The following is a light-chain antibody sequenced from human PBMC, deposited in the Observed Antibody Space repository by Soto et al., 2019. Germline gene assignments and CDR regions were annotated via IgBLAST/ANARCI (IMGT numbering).Light chain of an antibody. CDR2: EVS. CDR1: SSDVGAYNY. V-gene: IGLV2-14*01. CDR3: SSFTSRSTFNYV. Sequence: QPASVSGSPGQSITISCTGTSSDVGAYNYVSWYQQYPGTAPKVMIYEVSSRPSGVSHRFSGSKSGNTASLTISGLQPEDEADYYCSSFTSRSTFNYVFGTGTKLTVL. J-gene: IGLJ1*01.